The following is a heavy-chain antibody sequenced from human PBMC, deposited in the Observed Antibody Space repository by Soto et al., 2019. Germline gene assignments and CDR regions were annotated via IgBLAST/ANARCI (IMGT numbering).Heavy chain of an antibody. CDR1: GGTFSSYA. D-gene: IGHD4-17*01. V-gene: IGHV1-69*13. CDR3: ARLPSYGGNSFDS. Sequence: GASVKVSCKASGGTFSSYAISWVRQAPGQGLEWKRAIIPIFGTANYAQNFQGRVTITADESPTSIAYMELSSLRSEDTAVYYCARLPSYGGNSFDSWGQGTLVTVSS. J-gene: IGHJ4*02. CDR2: IIPIFGTA.